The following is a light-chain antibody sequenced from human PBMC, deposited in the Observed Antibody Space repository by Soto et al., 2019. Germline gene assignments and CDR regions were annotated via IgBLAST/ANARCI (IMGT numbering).Light chain of an antibody. CDR1: QSITSW. J-gene: IGKJ1*01. CDR2: KAS. V-gene: IGKV1-5*03. CDR3: QHRDT. Sequence: DIQMTQSPSTLSASVGDRVTITCRASQSITSWLAWYQQKPGKAPKLLIYKASTLESGVPSRFSGIGSGIEFTFTFSSLQPEDFATYYCQHRDTFGQGTKV.